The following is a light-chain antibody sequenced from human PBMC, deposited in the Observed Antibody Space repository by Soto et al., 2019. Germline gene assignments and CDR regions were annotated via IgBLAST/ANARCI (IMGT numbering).Light chain of an antibody. CDR3: SSFITSTSYV. CDR1: SSDVGNYNY. Sequence: QSVLTQPASVSGSPGQSITISCTGTSSDVGNYNYVSWYQQYPGKAPKLLISDVSYRPSGASNRFSGSKSGNTAPLTISGLQAEDEADYYCSSFITSTSYVFGTGTKVTVL. J-gene: IGLJ1*01. V-gene: IGLV2-14*03. CDR2: DVS.